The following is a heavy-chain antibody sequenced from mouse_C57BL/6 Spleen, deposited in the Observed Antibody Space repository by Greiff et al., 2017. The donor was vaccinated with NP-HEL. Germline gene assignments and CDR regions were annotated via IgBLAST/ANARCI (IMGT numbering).Heavy chain of an antibody. CDR2: IYPGSGNT. Sequence: QVQLKESGAELVRPGASVKLSCKASGYTFTDYYINWVKQRPGQGLEWIARIYPGSGNTYYNEKFKGKATLTAEKSSSTAYMQLSSLTSEDSAVYFCARHVGYYAMDYWGQGTSVTVSS. CDR1: GYTFTDYY. V-gene: IGHV1-76*01. CDR3: ARHVGYYAMDY. J-gene: IGHJ4*01.